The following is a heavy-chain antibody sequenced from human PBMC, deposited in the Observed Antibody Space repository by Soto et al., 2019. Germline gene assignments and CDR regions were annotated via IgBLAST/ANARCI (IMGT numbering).Heavy chain of an antibody. CDR2: MSGSSSTT. V-gene: IGHV3-23*01. CDR1: GLTFSNYA. J-gene: IGHJ4*02. CDR3: VVAAAGSY. Sequence: GGSLRLSCATSGLTFSNYAMSWVRQAPGGGLEWVSSMSGSSSTTYYADSVRGRFTISRDRSKNTLYLQMSSLRVEDTAVYYCVVAAAGSYWGQGTLVTVSS. D-gene: IGHD6-13*01.